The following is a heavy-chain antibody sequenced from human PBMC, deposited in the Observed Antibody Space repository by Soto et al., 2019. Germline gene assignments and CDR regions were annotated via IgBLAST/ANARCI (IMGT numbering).Heavy chain of an antibody. CDR3: ARDQSPSSGWPGMDV. CDR2: IIPMFGTP. Sequence: SVKVSCKASGGSFRRNGISWVRQAPGQGLEWMGGIIPMFGTPNYGQKFRGRVTINADESTSTAYMDLSSLRSDDTAIYYCARDQSPSSGWPGMDVWGQGTTVTVSS. D-gene: IGHD6-19*01. CDR1: GGSFRRNG. J-gene: IGHJ6*02. V-gene: IGHV1-69*13.